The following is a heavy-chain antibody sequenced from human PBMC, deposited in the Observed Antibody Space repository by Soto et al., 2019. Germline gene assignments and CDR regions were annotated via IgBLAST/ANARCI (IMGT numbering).Heavy chain of an antibody. D-gene: IGHD1-26*01. CDR1: GGSISSDYYY. V-gene: IGHV4-30-4*01. J-gene: IGHJ4*02. CDR3: ARGGAIADFYFDS. Sequence: QVPLQESGPGLVKPSETLSLTCTVSGGSISSDYYYWRWIRQPPGRGLEWIGYIYYSGRTYYNPPLKSRLIISVDTSKNQFSLGLSSVTAADTAVYYCARGGAIADFYFDSWGQGILVSVSS. CDR2: IYYSGRT.